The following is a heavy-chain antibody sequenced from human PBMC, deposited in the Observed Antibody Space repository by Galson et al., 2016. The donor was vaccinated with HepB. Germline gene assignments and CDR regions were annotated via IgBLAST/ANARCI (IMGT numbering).Heavy chain of an antibody. CDR3: ARGQGGFEGFVH. CDR2: VGTGHFT. CDR1: GFTFTDYP. Sequence: SLRLSCATSGFTFTDYPMTWVRQAPGKGLEWVSTVGTGHFTHYADSVKGRFIVSRDNSENTLYLQMNSLTPQDTAVYYCARGQGGFEGFVHWGQGTLVTVS. D-gene: IGHD3-10*01. V-gene: IGHV3-23*01. J-gene: IGHJ5*02.